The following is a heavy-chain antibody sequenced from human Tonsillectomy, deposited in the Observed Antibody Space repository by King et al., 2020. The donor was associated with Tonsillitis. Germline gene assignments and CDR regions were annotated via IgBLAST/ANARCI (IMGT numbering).Heavy chain of an antibody. Sequence: VQLVESGGGLEQPGRSRKLSCTTSGFTFRTHAMSWFRQAPGKGLEWVGFIRNKAFGEATDYATSLRGRFIISRDDSKSIAYLEMNSLRIEDTAVYFCARDEVWSRYWGQGTLVTVSS. CDR3: ARDEVWSRY. D-gene: IGHD1-26*01. J-gene: IGHJ4*02. CDR1: GFTFRTHA. CDR2: IRNKAFGEAT. V-gene: IGHV3-49*03.